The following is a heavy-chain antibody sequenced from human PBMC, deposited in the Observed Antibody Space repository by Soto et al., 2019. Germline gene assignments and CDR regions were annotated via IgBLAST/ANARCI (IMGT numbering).Heavy chain of an antibody. CDR3: ARVSTSSCSSTSCYPATVTPPDY. J-gene: IGHJ4*02. V-gene: IGHV1-58*01. CDR1: GFTFTSSA. Sequence: ASVKPSCKASGFTFTSSAFQWVRQARGQRLEWIGWIAVGSGYTNYAQRFQDRVTLTRDMSTATTYMELSRLTSEDTAMYYCARVSTSSCSSTSCYPATVTPPDYWGQGTLVIVSS. CDR2: IAVGSGYT. D-gene: IGHD2-2*01.